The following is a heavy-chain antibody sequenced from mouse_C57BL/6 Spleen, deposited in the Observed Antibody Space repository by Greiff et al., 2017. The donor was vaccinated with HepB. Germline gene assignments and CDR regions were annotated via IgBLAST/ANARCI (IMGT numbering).Heavy chain of an antibody. Sequence: EVMLVESGGGLVKPGGSLKLSCAASGFTFSDYGMHWVRQAPEKGLEWVAYISSGSSTIYYADTVKGRFTISRDNAKNTLFLQMTSLRSEDTAMYYCAKGNYGYDEDAMDYWGQGTSVTVSS. CDR2: ISSGSSTI. CDR3: AKGNYGYDEDAMDY. J-gene: IGHJ4*01. V-gene: IGHV5-17*01. D-gene: IGHD2-2*01. CDR1: GFTFSDYG.